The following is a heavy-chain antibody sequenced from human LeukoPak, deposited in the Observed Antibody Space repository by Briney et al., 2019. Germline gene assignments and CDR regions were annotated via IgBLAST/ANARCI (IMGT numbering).Heavy chain of an antibody. CDR3: ARGPTDFDASDI. Sequence: GGSLRLSCAASGFTVSGYWMSWVRKVPGKGLESVAHIKQDGSETYYVDTVRGRFIISRDNAKNSLYLQMNSLRVEDTAVYHCARGPTDFDASDIWGHGTLVTVSS. V-gene: IGHV3-7*01. CDR1: GFTVSGYW. J-gene: IGHJ3*02. CDR2: IKQDGSET.